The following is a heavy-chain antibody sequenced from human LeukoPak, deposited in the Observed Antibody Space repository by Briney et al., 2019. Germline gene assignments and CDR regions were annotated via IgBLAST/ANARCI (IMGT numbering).Heavy chain of an antibody. Sequence: GGSLRLSCATSGFTFGDYAMSWVRQAPGKGLEWVTFIRGKAYGPATEYAASVKGMFTISRDDSKSIAYLQMNSLKTEDTAVYYCIRLGAYWYFDLWGRGTLVTVSS. D-gene: IGHD3-16*01. V-gene: IGHV3-49*04. J-gene: IGHJ2*01. CDR1: GFTFGDYA. CDR3: IRLGAYWYFDL. CDR2: IRGKAYGPAT.